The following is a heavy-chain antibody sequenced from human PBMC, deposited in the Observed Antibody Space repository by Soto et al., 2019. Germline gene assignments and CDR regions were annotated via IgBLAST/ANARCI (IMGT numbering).Heavy chain of an antibody. CDR3: ARVGCGGDCRDY. J-gene: IGHJ4*02. Sequence: QVQLQESGPGLVKPSQTLSLTCTVSGGSISSGGYYWSWIRQHPGKGLEWVGYIYYSGSTYYNPSLNSRVTIAADTAMNHFSLQLSSVTAADTAVYYCARVGCGGDCRDYWAQGTLVTVSS. CDR1: GGSISSGGYY. CDR2: IYYSGST. V-gene: IGHV4-31*03. D-gene: IGHD2-21*02.